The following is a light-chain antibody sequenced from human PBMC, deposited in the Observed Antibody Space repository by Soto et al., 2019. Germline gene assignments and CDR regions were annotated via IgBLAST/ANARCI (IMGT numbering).Light chain of an antibody. CDR1: SSDVGGSNY. V-gene: IGLV2-14*01. Sequence: QSALTQPASVSGSPGQSITISCTGTSSDVGGSNYVSWYQQHPGKAPKLMIYDVSHRPSGVSNRFSGSKSANTASLTISGLQAEDEADYYCGSYTSSSTLYVFGTGTKVTVL. CDR3: GSYTSSSTLYV. CDR2: DVS. J-gene: IGLJ1*01.